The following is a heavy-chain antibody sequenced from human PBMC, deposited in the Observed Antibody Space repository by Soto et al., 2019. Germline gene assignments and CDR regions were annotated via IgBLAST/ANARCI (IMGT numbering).Heavy chain of an antibody. CDR3: AHRTVETRFDY. CDR2: IYWDDDK. D-gene: IGHD1-1*01. Sequence: QITLKESGPTLVKPTQTLTLTCAFSGFSLSTGRVAVGWIRQPPGKALQWLAHIYWDDDKRYNPSLESRLTTTKDTSKNQVVLTMTNMDPVDTATYYCAHRTVETRFDYWGQGTPVTVSS. J-gene: IGHJ4*02. V-gene: IGHV2-5*02. CDR1: GFSLSTGRVA.